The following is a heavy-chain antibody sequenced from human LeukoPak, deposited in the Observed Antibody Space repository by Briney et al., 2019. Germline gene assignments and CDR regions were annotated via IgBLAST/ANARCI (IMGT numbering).Heavy chain of an antibody. CDR1: GFTLSNYW. D-gene: IGHD1-14*01. CDR2: INSDGSST. Sequence: GGSLRLSCAASGFTLSNYWMHWVRQAPGKGLVWVSRINSDGSSTTYADSAKGRFTISRDNAKNTLYLQMNSLRAEDTAVYFCARRYRSSSDYWGQGTLVAVSS. V-gene: IGHV3-74*01. J-gene: IGHJ4*02. CDR3: ARRYRSSSDY.